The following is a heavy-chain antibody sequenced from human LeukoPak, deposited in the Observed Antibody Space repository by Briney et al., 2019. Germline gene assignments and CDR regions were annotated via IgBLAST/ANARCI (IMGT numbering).Heavy chain of an antibody. V-gene: IGHV3-74*01. CDR3: AKDSNSRYCSSTSCPPGYFDY. CDR1: GFTFSSYW. Sequence: GGSLRLSCAASGFTFSSYWMHWVRQAPGKGLVWVSRINSDGSSTSYADSVKGRFTISRDNAKNTLYLQMNSLRAEDTAVYYCAKDSNSRYCSSTSCPPGYFDYWGQGTLVTVSS. J-gene: IGHJ4*02. D-gene: IGHD2-2*01. CDR2: INSDGSST.